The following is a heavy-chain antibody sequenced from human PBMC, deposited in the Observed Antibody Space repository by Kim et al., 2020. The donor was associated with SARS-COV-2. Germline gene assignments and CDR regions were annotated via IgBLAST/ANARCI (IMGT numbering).Heavy chain of an antibody. D-gene: IGHD4-4*01. Sequence: SETLSLTCTVSGGSISSYYWSWIRQPPGKGLEWIGYIHYSGSTNYNPSLKSRVTISVDTSKNQFSLKLSSVTAADTAVYYCARGVRNYGMDVWGQGTTVT. V-gene: IGHV4-59*13. CDR3: ARGVRNYGMDV. CDR1: GGSISSYY. CDR2: IHYSGST. J-gene: IGHJ6*02.